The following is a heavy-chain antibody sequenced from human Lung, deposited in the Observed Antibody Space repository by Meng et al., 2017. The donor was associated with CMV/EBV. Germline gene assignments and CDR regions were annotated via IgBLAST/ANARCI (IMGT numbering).Heavy chain of an antibody. Sequence: GESXKISCAASGFTFSNYEMNWVRQAPGQGLEWVSYISTSGSTMYYADSVKARFTVSRDNAKNSLYLQMNSLISEDTAVYYCARNGQKTGTPSNYWGQGTLVTVSS. CDR1: GFTFSNYE. CDR3: ARNGQKTGTPSNY. V-gene: IGHV3-48*03. D-gene: IGHD1-1*01. CDR2: ISTSGSTM. J-gene: IGHJ4*02.